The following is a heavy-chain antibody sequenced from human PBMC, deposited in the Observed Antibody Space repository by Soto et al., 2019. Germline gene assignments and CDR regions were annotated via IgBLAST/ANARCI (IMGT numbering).Heavy chain of an antibody. J-gene: IGHJ4*02. D-gene: IGHD2-21*01. CDR2: IYSGGST. CDR3: ARKYCGVDCYYDY. CDR1: GFTVSSNY. Sequence: PGGSLRLSCAASGFTVSSNYMSWVRQAPGKGLEWVSVIYSGGSTYYADSVKGRFTISRDNSKNTLYLQMNSLRAEDTAVYYCARKYCGVDCYYDYWGQGTLVPVSS. V-gene: IGHV3-66*01.